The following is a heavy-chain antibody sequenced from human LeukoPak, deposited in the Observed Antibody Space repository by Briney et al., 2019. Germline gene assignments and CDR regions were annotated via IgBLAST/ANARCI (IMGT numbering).Heavy chain of an antibody. D-gene: IGHD5-24*01. CDR3: ARVAVEMASWFDP. V-gene: IGHV1-2*02. J-gene: IGHJ5*02. CDR1: GYTFTAYY. CDR2: VNPNSGGT. Sequence: GASVKVSCKASGYTFTAYYMHWVRQAPGQRLEWMGWVNPNSGGTNYAQKFQGRVTMTRDTSISTAYVELSRLRSDDTAVYYCARVAVEMASWFDPWGQGTLVTVSS.